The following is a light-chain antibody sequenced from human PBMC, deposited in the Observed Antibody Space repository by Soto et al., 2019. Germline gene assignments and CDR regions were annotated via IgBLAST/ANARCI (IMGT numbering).Light chain of an antibody. CDR1: QSVSTY. CDR2: AAS. CDR3: QQSFRDPPLS. J-gene: IGKJ4*01. V-gene: IGKV1-39*01. Sequence: DIQLTQSPSSLSASVGDRVTITCRASQSVSTYLNWYRQKPGEAPKLLIRAASSLEDGVPSRFSGSGSGTVFTLTINSLHPEDFATFYCQQSFRDPPLSFGGATRVEVK.